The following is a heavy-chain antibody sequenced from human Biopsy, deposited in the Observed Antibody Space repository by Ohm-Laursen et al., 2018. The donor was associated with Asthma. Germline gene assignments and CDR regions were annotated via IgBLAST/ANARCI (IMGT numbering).Heavy chain of an antibody. V-gene: IGHV3-30*04. J-gene: IGHJ6*02. D-gene: IGHD1-14*01. CDR3: ARDQRYKVQGPFFYGMDV. CDR2: ISFDGKNK. Sequence: SLRLSCSASGFTFSNYAMHWVRQAPGKGLEWIAVISFDGKNKYYGDSVQGRLTVSRDNSNNTLFLQMNRLRGEDSALYFCARDQRYKVQGPFFYGMDVWGQGTTVTVSS. CDR1: GFTFSNYA.